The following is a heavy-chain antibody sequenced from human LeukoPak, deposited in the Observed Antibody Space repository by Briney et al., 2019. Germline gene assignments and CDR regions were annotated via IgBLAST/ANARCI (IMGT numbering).Heavy chain of an antibody. D-gene: IGHD3-3*01. CDR2: ISVSGGST. J-gene: IGHJ4*02. CDR3: AKSTIFGEYYFDY. CDR1: GFTFSNYA. Sequence: GGSLRLSCAASGFTFSNYAMSWVRQAPGKGLGWVSGISVSGGSTYYADSVKGRFTISRDNSKNTMYLQMNSLRAEDTAVYYCAKSTIFGEYYFDYWGQGTLVSVSS. V-gene: IGHV3-23*01.